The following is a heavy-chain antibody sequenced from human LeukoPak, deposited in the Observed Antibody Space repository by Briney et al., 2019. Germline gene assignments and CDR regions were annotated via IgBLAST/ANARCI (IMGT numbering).Heavy chain of an antibody. Sequence: SVKVSCKASGGTFSSYAISWVRQAPGQGLEWMGGIIPIFGTANYAQKFQGRVTITADEYTSTAYMELSSLRSEDTAVYYCASGEGPIFGVVVYYFDYWGQGTLVTVSS. D-gene: IGHD3-3*01. CDR2: IIPIFGTA. V-gene: IGHV1-69*13. CDR3: ASGEGPIFGVVVYYFDY. CDR1: GGTFSSYA. J-gene: IGHJ4*02.